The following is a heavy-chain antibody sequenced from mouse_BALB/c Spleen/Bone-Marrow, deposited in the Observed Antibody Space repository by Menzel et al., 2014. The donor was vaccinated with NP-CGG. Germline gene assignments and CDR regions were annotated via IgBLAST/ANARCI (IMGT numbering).Heavy chain of an antibody. CDR1: GFTFSSFG. V-gene: IGHV5-17*02. Sequence: EVQLVESGGGLVQPGGSRKLSCAASGFTFSSFGMHWVRQAPEKGLERVAYTSSGSSTIYYADTVKGRFTISRDNPKNTLFLQMTSLRSEDTAMYYCARGDLLRGFAYWGQGTLVTVSA. J-gene: IGHJ3*01. CDR2: TSSGSSTI. CDR3: ARGDLLRGFAY. D-gene: IGHD1-1*01.